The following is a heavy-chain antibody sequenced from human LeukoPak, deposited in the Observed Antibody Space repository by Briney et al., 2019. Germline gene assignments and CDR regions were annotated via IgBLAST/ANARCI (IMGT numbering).Heavy chain of an antibody. CDR2: INPSGST. Sequence: SETLSLTCAVYGGSFSGYHWTWIRQSPGKGLEWIGDINPSGSTYYNPSLKSRLTISVDTSKNQFSLKLSSVTAADTAVYYCARHVADILNGFDPWGQGTLVTVSS. CDR1: GGSFSGYH. CDR3: ARHVADILNGFDP. D-gene: IGHD3-9*01. J-gene: IGHJ5*02. V-gene: IGHV4-34*01.